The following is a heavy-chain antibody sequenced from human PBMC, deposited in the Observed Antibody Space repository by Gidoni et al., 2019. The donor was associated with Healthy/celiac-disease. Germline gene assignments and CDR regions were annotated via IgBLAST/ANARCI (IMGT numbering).Heavy chain of an antibody. V-gene: IGHV3-48*02. Sequence: EVQLVESGGGFVQPGGSLRLSCAASGFTFSSYSMNWVRQAPGKGLEWVSYISSSSSTIYYADSVKGRFTISRDNAKNSLYLQMNSLRDEDTAVYYCARDGPGGYYYHPEYFQHWGQGTLVTVSS. CDR1: GFTFSSYS. CDR2: ISSSSSTI. D-gene: IGHD3-22*01. CDR3: ARDGPGGYYYHPEYFQH. J-gene: IGHJ1*01.